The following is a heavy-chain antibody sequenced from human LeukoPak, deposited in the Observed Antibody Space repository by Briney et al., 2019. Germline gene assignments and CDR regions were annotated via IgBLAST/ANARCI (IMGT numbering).Heavy chain of an antibody. CDR2: IYSGGST. CDR1: GFTVSNNY. J-gene: IGHJ4*02. V-gene: IGHV3-53*01. Sequence: GGSLRLSCAASGFTVSNNYMAWVRQPPGKGLEWVSLIYSGGSTFYADSVRGRFTISRDNSKNTLYLQMNSLRAEDTAVYYCAKELYTGSYFTSDYWGQGTLVTVSS. D-gene: IGHD1-26*01. CDR3: AKELYTGSYFTSDY.